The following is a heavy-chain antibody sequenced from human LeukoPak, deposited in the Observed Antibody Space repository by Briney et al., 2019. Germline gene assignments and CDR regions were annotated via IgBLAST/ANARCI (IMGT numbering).Heavy chain of an antibody. CDR1: GYTFTSYY. V-gene: IGHV1-46*01. J-gene: IGHJ3*02. CDR2: INPSGSST. CDR3: ARGAGYYDSSGYSYKHDAFDI. Sequence: AASVKVSCKASGYTFTSYYMHWVRQAPGQGLEWMGIINPSGSSTSYAQKFQGRVTMTRDTSTSTVYMELSSLRSEDTAVYYCARGAGYYDSSGYSYKHDAFDIWGQGTMVTVSS. D-gene: IGHD3-22*01.